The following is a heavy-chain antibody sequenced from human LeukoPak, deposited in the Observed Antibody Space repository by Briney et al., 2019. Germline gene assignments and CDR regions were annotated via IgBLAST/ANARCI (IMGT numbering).Heavy chain of an antibody. CDR1: GYTLTELS. CDR2: FDSEDGET. V-gene: IGHV1-24*01. CDR3: ATAPGTKYYMDV. Sequence: ASVKLTFKGSGYTLTELSMHWVRLPPAKGQERMGGFDSEDGETIYAQKFQGRVTMTEDTSTDTAYMEVSSLRSEDTAVYYCATAPGTKYYMDVWGKGTTVTVSS. D-gene: IGHD1-1*01. J-gene: IGHJ6*03.